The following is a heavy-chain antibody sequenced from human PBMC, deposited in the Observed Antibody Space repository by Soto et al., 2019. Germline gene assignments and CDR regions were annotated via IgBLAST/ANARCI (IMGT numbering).Heavy chain of an antibody. Sequence: QVQLQESGPGLVKPSQTLSLTCTVSGGSISSGGYYWSWIRQHPGKGLEWIGYIYYSGSTYYNPSLKSRVTXSXDXXKNQFSLKLSSVTAADTAVYYCAASSRWAHNWFDPWGQGTLVTVSS. D-gene: IGHD6-13*01. CDR2: IYYSGST. CDR1: GGSISSGGYY. V-gene: IGHV4-31*03. CDR3: AASSRWAHNWFDP. J-gene: IGHJ5*02.